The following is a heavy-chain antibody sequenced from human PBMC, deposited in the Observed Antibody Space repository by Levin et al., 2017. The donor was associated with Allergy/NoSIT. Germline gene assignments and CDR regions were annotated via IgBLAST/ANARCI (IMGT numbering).Heavy chain of an antibody. J-gene: IGHJ6*02. D-gene: IGHD4-11*01. CDR1: GGTFSSYA. Sequence: GGSLRLSCKASGGTFSSYAISWVRQAPGQGLEWMGGIIPIFGTANYAQKFQGRVTITADESTSTAYMELSSLRSEDTAVYYCARSLTTVTTSDDYYYGMDVWGQGTTVTVSS. CDR3: ARSLTTVTTSDDYYYGMDV. V-gene: IGHV1-69*01. CDR2: IIPIFGTA.